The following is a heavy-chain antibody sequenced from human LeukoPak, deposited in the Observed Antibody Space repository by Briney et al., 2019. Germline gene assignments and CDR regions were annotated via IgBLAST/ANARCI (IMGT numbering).Heavy chain of an antibody. D-gene: IGHD3-3*01. V-gene: IGHV3-21*01. J-gene: IGHJ6*02. CDR2: ISSSSSYI. Sequence: PGGSLRLSCAASGFTFSSYAMSWVRQAPGKGLEWVSSISSSSSYIYYADSVKGRFTISRDNAKNSPYLQMNSLRAEDTAVYYCAREYYDFWSGYYNYYYYGMDVWGQGTTVTVSS. CDR3: AREYYDFWSGYYNYYYYGMDV. CDR1: GFTFSSYA.